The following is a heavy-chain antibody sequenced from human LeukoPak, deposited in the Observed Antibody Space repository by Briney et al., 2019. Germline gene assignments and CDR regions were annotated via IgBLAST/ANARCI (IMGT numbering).Heavy chain of an antibody. D-gene: IGHD6-13*01. Sequence: PGGSLRLSCAASGFTFSRYSMNWVRQAPGKGLEWVSSISISSSYIYYADSVKGRFTMSRDNAKNSLYLQMNSLRAEDTAVYYCARVLRQQLVLSLRSPADYWGQGTLVTVSS. CDR3: ARVLRQQLVLSLRSPADY. CDR2: ISISSSYI. J-gene: IGHJ4*02. V-gene: IGHV3-21*01. CDR1: GFTFSRYS.